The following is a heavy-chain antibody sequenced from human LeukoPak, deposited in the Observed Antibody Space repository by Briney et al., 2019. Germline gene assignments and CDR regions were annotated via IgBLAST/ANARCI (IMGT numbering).Heavy chain of an antibody. CDR3: ASIPKKYYYYYYGMDV. J-gene: IGHJ6*02. V-gene: IGHV4-59*12. Sequence: PSETLSLTCTVSGGSISSYYWSWIRQPPGKGLEWIGYIYYSGSTNYNPSLKSRVTISVDTSKNQFSLKLSSVTAADTAVYYCASIPKKYYYYYYGMDVWGQGTTVTVSS. CDR1: GGSISSYY. CDR2: IYYSGST.